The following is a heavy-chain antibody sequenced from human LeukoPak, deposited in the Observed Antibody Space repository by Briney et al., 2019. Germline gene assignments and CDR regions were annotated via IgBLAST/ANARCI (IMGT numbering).Heavy chain of an antibody. J-gene: IGHJ5*02. V-gene: IGHV1-2*02. D-gene: IGHD1-26*01. CDR2: INPNSGGT. Sequence: ASVEVSCKASGYTFTGYYMHWVRQAPGQGLEWMGWINPNSGGTNYAQKFQGRVTMTRDTSISTAYMELSRLRSDDTAVYYCARGLRGSYLWFDPWGQGTLVTVSS. CDR3: ARGLRGSYLWFDP. CDR1: GYTFTGYY.